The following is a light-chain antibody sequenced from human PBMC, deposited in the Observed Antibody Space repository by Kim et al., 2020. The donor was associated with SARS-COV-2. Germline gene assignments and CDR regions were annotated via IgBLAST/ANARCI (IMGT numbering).Light chain of an antibody. CDR1: RLGNKY. Sequence: SGSPGQTASITCSGERLGNKYVCWDQKKPGQSPVVVMYQDERRPSGIPERFSGSNSGNTATLTISGTQAMDEADYYCQVWESTTTVFGGGTQLTVL. V-gene: IGLV3-1*01. CDR3: QVWESTTTV. J-gene: IGLJ2*01. CDR2: QDE.